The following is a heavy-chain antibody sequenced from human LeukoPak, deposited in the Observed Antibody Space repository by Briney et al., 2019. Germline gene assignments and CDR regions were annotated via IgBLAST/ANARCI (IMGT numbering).Heavy chain of an antibody. J-gene: IGHJ4*02. CDR2: IYSDGNT. CDR1: GFTVSRKY. V-gene: IGHV3-53*01. CDR3: ARHIAAAVKGYFDY. D-gene: IGHD6-13*01. Sequence: GGSLRLSCAASGFTVSRKYLSWVRQAPGKGLEWVSVIYSDGNTHYAESVKGRFTISRDDSKNTVYLQMNSLRVEDTAVYYCARHIAAAVKGYFDYWGQGTLVTVSS.